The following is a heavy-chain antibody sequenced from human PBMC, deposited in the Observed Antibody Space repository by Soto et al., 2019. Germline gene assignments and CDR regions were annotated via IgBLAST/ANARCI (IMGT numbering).Heavy chain of an antibody. J-gene: IGHJ6*03. V-gene: IGHV4-59*01. CDR1: GGSISTYY. CDR2: MHYSGST. D-gene: IGHD6-19*01. Sequence: SETLSLTCTVSGGSISTYYWSWIRQPPGKGLEWIGYMHYSGSTNYNPSLKSRVTISVDTSKNQFSLKLSSVTAADTAVYYWARVGGWPYYYYYYMDVWGKGTTVTVSS. CDR3: ARVGGWPYYYYYYMDV.